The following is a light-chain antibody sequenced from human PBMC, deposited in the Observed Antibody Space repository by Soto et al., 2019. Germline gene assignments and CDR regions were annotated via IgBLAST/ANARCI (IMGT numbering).Light chain of an antibody. CDR2: HVS. CDR3: SSYTTSNTVV. CDR1: SSDVGFYNY. Sequence: QSALTQPASVSGSPGQSITISCTGTSSDVGFYNYVSWYQQHPGKAPKLMIYHVSNRPSGVSTRFSGSKSANTASLTISGLQAEDEADYYCSSYTTSNTVVFGGGTKVTVV. J-gene: IGLJ3*02. V-gene: IGLV2-14*03.